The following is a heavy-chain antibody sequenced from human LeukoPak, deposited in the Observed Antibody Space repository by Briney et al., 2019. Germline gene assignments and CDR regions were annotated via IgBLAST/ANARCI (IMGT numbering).Heavy chain of an antibody. J-gene: IGHJ5*02. CDR3: ARAAALVVVAATYWFDP. V-gene: IGHV1-69*13. Sequence: SVKVSCKASGGTFGSYAISWVRQAPGQGLEWKGGIIPIFGTANYAQKCQGRVTITADESTSTAYMELSSLRSEDTAVYYCARAAALVVVAATYWFDPWGQGTLVTVSS. D-gene: IGHD2-15*01. CDR1: GGTFGSYA. CDR2: IIPIFGTA.